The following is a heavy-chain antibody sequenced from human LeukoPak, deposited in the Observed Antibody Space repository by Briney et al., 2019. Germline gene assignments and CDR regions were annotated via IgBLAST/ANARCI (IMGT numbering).Heavy chain of an antibody. Sequence: ASVKVSCKASGYTFTSYGISWVRQAPGQRLEWMGWINAGNGNTKYSQKFQGRVTITRDTSASTAYMELSSLRSEDTAVYYCAREGIDDYGDSFYYYGMDVWGQGTTVTVSS. J-gene: IGHJ6*02. CDR1: GYTFTSYG. D-gene: IGHD4-17*01. V-gene: IGHV1-3*01. CDR2: INAGNGNT. CDR3: AREGIDDYGDSFYYYGMDV.